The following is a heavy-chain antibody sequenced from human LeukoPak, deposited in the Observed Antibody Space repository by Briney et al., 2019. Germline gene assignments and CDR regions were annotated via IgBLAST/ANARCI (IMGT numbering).Heavy chain of an antibody. J-gene: IGHJ6*03. CDR2: IYPGDSDT. CDR3: ARHRHYSDGYYYMDV. D-gene: IGHD3-22*01. V-gene: IGHV5-51*01. CDR1: GYNFTNYW. Sequence: GESLKISCKGSGYNFTNYWIGWVRQMPGKGLEWMGIIYPGDSDTRYSPSFEGQVIISADRSISTAYLQWSSLKASDTAIYYCARHRHYSDGYYYMDVWGKGTTVTVSS.